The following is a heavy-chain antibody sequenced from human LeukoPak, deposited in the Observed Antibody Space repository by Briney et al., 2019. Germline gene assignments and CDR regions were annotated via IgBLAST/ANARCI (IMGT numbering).Heavy chain of an antibody. CDR2: INHSGST. CDR1: GGSFSGYY. V-gene: IGHV4-34*01. D-gene: IGHD4-11*01. CDR3: ARYSTVTNYYYYYMDV. J-gene: IGHJ6*03. Sequence: SETLSLTCAVYGGSFSGYYWSWIRQPPGKGLEWIGEINHSGSTNYNPSLKSRVTISVDTSKNQFSLKLSSVTAADTAVYYCARYSTVTNYYYYYMDVWGKGTTVTVPS.